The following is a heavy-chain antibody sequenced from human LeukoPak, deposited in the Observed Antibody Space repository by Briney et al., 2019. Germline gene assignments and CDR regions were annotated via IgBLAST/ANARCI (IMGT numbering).Heavy chain of an antibody. D-gene: IGHD6-19*01. Sequence: GGSLRLSCAASGFAFSFYAMSWLRQPPGKGLEWVSTINANSGTTSYAASVRGRFTISRDNSKNTLYLQVNTLRADDTTTYYCAKPISGGLAVTADWFHPWGQGTLVVVSS. V-gene: IGHV3-23*01. CDR2: INANSGTT. CDR1: GFAFSFYA. CDR3: AKPISGGLAVTADWFHP. J-gene: IGHJ5*01.